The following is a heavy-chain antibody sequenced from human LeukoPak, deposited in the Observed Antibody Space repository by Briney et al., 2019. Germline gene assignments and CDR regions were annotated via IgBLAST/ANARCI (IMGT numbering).Heavy chain of an antibody. CDR1: GFSFDDYA. J-gene: IGHJ3*02. CDR2: ISEDGRTT. D-gene: IGHD5-12*01. Sequence: PGGSLRLSCAASGFSFDDYAMHWVRQAPGKSLQWVSFISEDGRTTYYADSVKGRFTISRDNSKNSLYLQMNSLRTEDTALYYCTKAAGNIGYEPLDAFDIWGKGTVVTVSS. CDR3: TKAAGNIGYEPLDAFDI. V-gene: IGHV3-43*02.